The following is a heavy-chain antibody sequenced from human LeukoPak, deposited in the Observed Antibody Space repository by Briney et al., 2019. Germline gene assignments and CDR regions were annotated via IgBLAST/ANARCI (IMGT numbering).Heavy chain of an antibody. CDR2: IYSDGST. V-gene: IGHV3-53*01. CDR3: ARGGSSSKQYYFDS. J-gene: IGHJ4*02. CDR1: GFTFSSYG. D-gene: IGHD6-13*01. Sequence: GGSLRLSCAASGFTFSSYGMHWVRQAPGKGLEWVSVIYSDGSTYYADSVKGRFTISRDNPKNTLYLQMNSLRAEDTAVYYCARGGSSSKQYYFDSWGQGTLVTVSS.